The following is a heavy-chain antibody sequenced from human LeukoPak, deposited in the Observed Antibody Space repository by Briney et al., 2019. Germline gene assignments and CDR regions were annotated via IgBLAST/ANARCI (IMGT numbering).Heavy chain of an antibody. J-gene: IGHJ4*02. CDR3: AKAGYSSIWYIDY. V-gene: IGHV3-30*02. CDR2: IWYDGSNK. CDR1: GFTFSSYG. D-gene: IGHD6-13*01. Sequence: GGSLRLSCAASGFTFSSYGMHWVRQAPGKGLEWVAVIWYDGSNKYYADSVKGRFTISRDNSKNTLYLQMNSLRAEDTAVYYCAKAGYSSIWYIDYWGQGTLVTVSS.